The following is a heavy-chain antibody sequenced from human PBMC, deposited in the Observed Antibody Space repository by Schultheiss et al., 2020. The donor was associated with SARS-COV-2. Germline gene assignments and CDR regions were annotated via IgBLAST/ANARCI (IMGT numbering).Heavy chain of an antibody. Sequence: SETLSLTCTVSGGSISSGGYYWGWIRQPPGKGLEWIGEINHSGNTNYNPSLKSRVTISVDTSRSQFSLKLSSVTAADTAVYYCATDRDSSPYFWGQGTLVTVSS. CDR1: GGSISSGGYY. V-gene: IGHV4-39*07. CDR2: INHSGNT. J-gene: IGHJ4*02. D-gene: IGHD6-13*01. CDR3: ATDRDSSPYF.